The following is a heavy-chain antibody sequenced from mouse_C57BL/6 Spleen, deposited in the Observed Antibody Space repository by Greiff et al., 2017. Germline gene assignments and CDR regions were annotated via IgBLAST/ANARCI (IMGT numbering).Heavy chain of an antibody. CDR2: INPNNGGT. CDR3: ARGSYYSNYPFAY. CDR1: GYTFTDYN. Sequence: EVQLQQSGPELVKPGASVKMSCKASGYTFTDYNMHWVKQSHGKSLEWIGYINPNNGGTSYNQKFKGKATLTVNKSSSTAYMELRSLTSEDSAVYYCARGSYYSNYPFAYWGQGTLVTVSA. J-gene: IGHJ3*01. D-gene: IGHD2-5*01. V-gene: IGHV1-22*01.